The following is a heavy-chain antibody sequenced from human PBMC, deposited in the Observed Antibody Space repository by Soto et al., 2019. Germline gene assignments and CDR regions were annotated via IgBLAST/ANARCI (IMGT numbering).Heavy chain of an antibody. CDR1: GFTFSSYW. CDR3: ARGARNFYYFDY. J-gene: IGHJ4*02. Sequence: EVQLVESGGGLVQPGGSQRFSCAASGFTFSSYWMHWVRQAPGKGLVWVSRINGDGSSTNYADFVKGRFTISRDNDKNTLYLQINRLRAEDTAVYYCARGARNFYYFDYWGQGALVTVSS. D-gene: IGHD1-7*01. CDR2: INGDGSST. V-gene: IGHV3-74*01.